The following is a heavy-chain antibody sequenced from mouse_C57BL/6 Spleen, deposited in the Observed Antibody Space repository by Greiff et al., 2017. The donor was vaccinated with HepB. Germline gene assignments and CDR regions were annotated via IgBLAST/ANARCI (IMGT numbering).Heavy chain of an antibody. CDR3: ARPLITTAHFDY. D-gene: IGHD1-1*01. Sequence: EVQLQQSGPELVKPGASVKMSCKASGYTFTDYNMHWVKQSHGKSLEWIGYINPNNGGTSYNQKFKGKATLTVNKSSSTAYMELRSLTSEDSAVYYCARPLITTAHFDYWGEGTTLTVSS. V-gene: IGHV1-22*01. J-gene: IGHJ2*01. CDR2: INPNNGGT. CDR1: GYTFTDYN.